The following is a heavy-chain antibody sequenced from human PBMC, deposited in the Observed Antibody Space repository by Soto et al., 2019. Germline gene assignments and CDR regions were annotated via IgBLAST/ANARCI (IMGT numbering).Heavy chain of an antibody. CDR2: ISSSGGRT. CDR3: AKDHNGDFVGAFDI. CDR1: GFSFRNYA. J-gene: IGHJ3*02. Sequence: EVRLLESGGDLVEPGGSLRLSCVGSGFSFRNYAMSWVRQAPGAGPEWVSGISSSGGRTYYADSVKGRFTISRDNSKNTLFLQMNTLRAEDTALYYCAKDHNGDFVGAFDIWGRGTMVTVSS. D-gene: IGHD4-17*01. V-gene: IGHV3-23*01.